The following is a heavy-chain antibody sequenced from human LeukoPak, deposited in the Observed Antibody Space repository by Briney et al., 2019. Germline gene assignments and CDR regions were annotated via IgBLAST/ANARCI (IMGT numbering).Heavy chain of an antibody. D-gene: IGHD5-18*01. V-gene: IGHV4-34*01. Sequence: PSETLSLTCAVYGGSFSGFYWTWIRQPPGKGLEWIGEINHSGSTNYNPSLESRVTISVDTSKNQFSLKLSSVTAADTAVYYCAGGYIYGSTYYYMDVWGKGTTVTISS. CDR2: INHSGST. CDR1: GGSFSGFY. CDR3: AGGYIYGSTYYYMDV. J-gene: IGHJ6*03.